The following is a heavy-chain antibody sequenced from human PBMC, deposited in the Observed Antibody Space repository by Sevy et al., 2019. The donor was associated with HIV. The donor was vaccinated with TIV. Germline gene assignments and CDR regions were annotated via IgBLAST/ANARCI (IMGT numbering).Heavy chain of an antibody. V-gene: IGHV4-61*01. D-gene: IGHD3-22*01. CDR2: VYHTGST. J-gene: IGHJ4*02. CDR3: AREPYFFDKSGYFWDY. CDR1: GVSVTSDTYY. Sequence: SETLSLTCAVSGVSVTSDTYYWSWIRQPPGKGLEWIGYVYHTGSTNYSPSFKSRVTISIDTSKYQFSLRLFSVAAADTAMYYCAREPYFFDKSGYFWDYWGQGILVTVSS.